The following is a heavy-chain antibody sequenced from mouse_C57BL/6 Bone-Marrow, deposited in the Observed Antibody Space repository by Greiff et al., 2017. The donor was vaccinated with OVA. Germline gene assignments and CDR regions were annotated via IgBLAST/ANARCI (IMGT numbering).Heavy chain of an antibody. Sequence: QVQLKQPGAELVKPGASVKMSCKASGYTFTSYWITWVKQRPGQGLEWIGDIYPGSGSTNYNEKFKSKATLTVDTSSSTAYMQLSSLTSEDSAVXYCARCGATGTSWFAYWGQGTLVTVSA. CDR1: GYTFTSYW. V-gene: IGHV1-55*01. CDR3: ARCGATGTSWFAY. CDR2: IYPGSGST. J-gene: IGHJ3*01. D-gene: IGHD4-1*01.